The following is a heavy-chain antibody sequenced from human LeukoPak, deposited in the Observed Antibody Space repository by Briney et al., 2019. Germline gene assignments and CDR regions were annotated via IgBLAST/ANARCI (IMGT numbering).Heavy chain of an antibody. Sequence: SETLSLTCTVSGXSISSSTYYWGWIRRPPGKGLEWIGSIYYSGSTYYNPSLKSRVTVSADTSKNQFSLNLSSVTAADTAVYYCVRGSTLRHYQYWGQGTLVTVSS. CDR1: GXSISSSTYY. CDR2: IYYSGST. V-gene: IGHV4-39*01. D-gene: IGHD3-16*01. J-gene: IGHJ4*02. CDR3: VRGSTLRHYQY.